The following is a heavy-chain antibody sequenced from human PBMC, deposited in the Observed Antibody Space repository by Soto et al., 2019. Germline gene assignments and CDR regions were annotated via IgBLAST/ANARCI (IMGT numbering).Heavy chain of an antibody. CDR2: IYFSGST. V-gene: IGHV4-59*01. D-gene: IGHD4-17*01. CDR1: GGSISSYY. CDR3: ARRCTVTNSWYFDL. Sequence: QVQLQESGPGLVKPSETLSLTCTVSGGSISSYYWSWIRQPPGKGLEWIGYIYFSGSTNYNPSLKSRVTISVDTSKNQSSLKLSSISAADTAVYYCARRCTVTNSWYFDLWGRGTLVTVSS. J-gene: IGHJ2*01.